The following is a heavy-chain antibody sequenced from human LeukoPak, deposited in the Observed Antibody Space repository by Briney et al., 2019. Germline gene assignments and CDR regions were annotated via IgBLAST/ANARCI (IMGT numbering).Heavy chain of an antibody. CDR1: GYSISSGYY. Sequence: PSETLSLTCTVSGYSISSGYYWGWIRQSPGKALEGIGNIHHSGNTNYNPSLKSRVTIALDTSKNQFSLKVSSVTAADTGEYYCARVTITIFGVVQPILDHWGQGILVIVSS. D-gene: IGHD3-3*01. J-gene: IGHJ4*02. CDR2: IHHSGNT. V-gene: IGHV4-38-2*02. CDR3: ARVTITIFGVVQPILDH.